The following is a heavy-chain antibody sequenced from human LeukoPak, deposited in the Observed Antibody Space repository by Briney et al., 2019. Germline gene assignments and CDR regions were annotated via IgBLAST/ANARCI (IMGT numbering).Heavy chain of an antibody. V-gene: IGHV4-61*02. D-gene: IGHD4-11*01. CDR2: IYTSGST. Sequence: SETLSLTCTVSGGSISSGYYYWSWIRQPAGKALEWIGRIYTSGSTNYNPSLKSRVTISVGTSKDQFSLRLSSVTAADTAVYFCARGRVSSSTWYSTYYYYFYMDVWGKGTTVTVSS. CDR3: ARGRVSSSTWYSTYYYYFYMDV. CDR1: GGSISSGYYY. J-gene: IGHJ6*03.